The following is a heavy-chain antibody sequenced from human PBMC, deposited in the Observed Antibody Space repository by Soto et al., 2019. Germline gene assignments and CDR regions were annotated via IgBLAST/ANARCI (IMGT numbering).Heavy chain of an antibody. D-gene: IGHD1-1*01. CDR3: ARQVEVTYFDY. CDR2: ISYSGST. V-gene: IGHV4-39*01. CDR1: GGSISSSAYY. Sequence: QLHLQESGPGLLKPSETLSLTCTVSGGSISSSAYYWGWIRQPPGKRLEWIASISYSGSTYYNPSLKSRVAISVDTSKNQCSLKLRSRTAADTAVYYCARQVEVTYFDYWGQGTLVTVSS. J-gene: IGHJ4*02.